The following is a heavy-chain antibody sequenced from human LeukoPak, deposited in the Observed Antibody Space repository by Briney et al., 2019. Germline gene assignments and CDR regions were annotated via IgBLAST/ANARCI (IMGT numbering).Heavy chain of an antibody. CDR3: ARRQSAFDEY. J-gene: IGHJ4*02. Sequence: GGSLRLSCAASGFSFGSHSMTWVRQAPGKGLEWVSTISSTSSYIYYADSVKGRFTISRDNTQNLLYLQTSSLRVGDTAVYYCARRQSAFDEYWGQGTLVSVST. V-gene: IGHV3-21*06. CDR2: ISSTSSYI. CDR1: GFSFGSHS. D-gene: IGHD2/OR15-2a*01.